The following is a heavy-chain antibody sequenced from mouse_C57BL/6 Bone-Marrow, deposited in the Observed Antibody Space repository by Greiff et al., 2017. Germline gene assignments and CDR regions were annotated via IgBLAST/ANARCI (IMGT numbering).Heavy chain of an antibody. V-gene: IGHV14-4*01. D-gene: IGHD1-1*01. CDR1: GFNIKDDY. Sequence: VQLKQSGAELVRPGASVKLSCTASGFNIKDDYMHWVKQRPEQGLEWIGWIDPANGDTEYTSKFQGKATITADTSSNTAYLQLSSLTSEDTAVYYCTTYGTTVVEYYLDYWGQGTTLTVSS. CDR3: TTYGTTVVEYYLDY. CDR2: IDPANGDT. J-gene: IGHJ2*01.